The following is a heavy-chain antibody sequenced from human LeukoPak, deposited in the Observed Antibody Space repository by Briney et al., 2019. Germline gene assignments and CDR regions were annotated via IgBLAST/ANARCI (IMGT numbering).Heavy chain of an antibody. CDR2: IRYDGSNK. J-gene: IGHJ4*02. Sequence: GGSLRLSCTVSGFTFSTYWMSWVRQAPGKGLEWVAFIRYDGSNKYYADSVKGRFTISRDNSKNTLYLQMNSLRAEDTAVYYCAKAPYCSGGSCYDDYWGQGTLVTVSS. V-gene: IGHV3-30*02. CDR3: AKAPYCSGGSCYDDY. CDR1: GFTFSTYW. D-gene: IGHD2-15*01.